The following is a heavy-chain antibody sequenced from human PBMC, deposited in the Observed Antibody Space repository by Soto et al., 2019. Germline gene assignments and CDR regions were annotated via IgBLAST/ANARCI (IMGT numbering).Heavy chain of an antibody. CDR1: GGSISSGDYY. V-gene: IGHV4-30-4*01. CDR3: VRETCTSASCPWGWFDP. Sequence: SETLSLTCTVSGGSISSGDYYWSWIRQPPGKGLEWIGYIYYSGSTYYNPSLKSRVTISVDTSKNQFSLKLSSVTAADTAVYYCVRETCTSASCPWGWFDPWGQGTLVTVSS. J-gene: IGHJ5*02. D-gene: IGHD2-2*01. CDR2: IYYSGST.